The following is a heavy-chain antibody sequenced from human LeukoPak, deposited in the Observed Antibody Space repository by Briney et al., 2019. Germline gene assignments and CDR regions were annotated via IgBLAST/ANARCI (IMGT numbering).Heavy chain of an antibody. CDR3: ARDGSSGYLHFDY. J-gene: IGHJ4*02. Sequence: PGGSLRLSCAASGFXFSSNGMHWVRQAPGKGLEWVAVIWHDGSNKYYSDPVKGRFTISRDNSKNTLYLQMNSLRVEDTAVYYCARDGSSGYLHFDYWGQGTLVTVSS. CDR2: IWHDGSNK. V-gene: IGHV3-33*01. D-gene: IGHD3-22*01. CDR1: GFXFSSNG.